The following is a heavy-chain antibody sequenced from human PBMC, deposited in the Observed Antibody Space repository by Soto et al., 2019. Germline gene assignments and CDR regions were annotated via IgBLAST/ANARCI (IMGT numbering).Heavy chain of an antibody. Sequence: SSETLSLTCTVSGDSISNYYWNWIRQPPGKGLEWIVYMYRNGGINYGGINYNPSLRSRVTMSVDTSKNQVSLTLGSLTAADAAVYYCAGDYNSGSYRFDFWGPGILVTVSS. V-gene: IGHV4-59*12. CDR1: GDSISNYY. CDR2: MYRNGGINYGGI. CDR3: AGDYNSGSYRFDF. J-gene: IGHJ4*02. D-gene: IGHD3-10*01.